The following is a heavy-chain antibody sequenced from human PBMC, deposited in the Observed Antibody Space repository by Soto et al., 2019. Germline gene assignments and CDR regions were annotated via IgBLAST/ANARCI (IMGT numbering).Heavy chain of an antibody. J-gene: IGHJ4*02. CDR1: GGPISSNSYK. D-gene: IGHD2-21*02. V-gene: IGHV4-39*01. CDR2: TYYSGCN. CDR3: ERQRTSVVTQAYFDG. Sequence: ETLSLTWTVAGGPISSNSYKWGWMRQPPGKGLEYIFSTYYSGCNSDNPSLSSRVSISIDTSKDHFSLKLKYVPAADTAPYFCERQRTSVVTQAYFDGWGPGSLVTVSS.